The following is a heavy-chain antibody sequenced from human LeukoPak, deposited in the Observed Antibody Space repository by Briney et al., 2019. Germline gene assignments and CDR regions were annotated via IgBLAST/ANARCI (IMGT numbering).Heavy chain of an antibody. CDR3: ARVASKGGMDV. Sequence: PSETLSLTCSVSGGSIGSYHWSWVRQPPGKGLEWIGHVHYTWNTKYNPSLTGRVSISLDRSKNQFSLSLSSLTAADTAVYYCARVASKGGMDVWGQGTTVIVSS. CDR1: GGSIGSYH. V-gene: IGHV4-59*01. J-gene: IGHJ6*02. CDR2: VHYTWNT.